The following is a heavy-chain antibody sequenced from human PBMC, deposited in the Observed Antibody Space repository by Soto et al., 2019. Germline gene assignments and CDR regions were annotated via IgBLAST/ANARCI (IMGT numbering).Heavy chain of an antibody. CDR2: IYYSGST. CDR3: AKGADCSGGSCLGWFDP. CDR1: GGSISSSSYY. J-gene: IGHJ5*02. D-gene: IGHD2-15*01. Sequence: QLQLQESGPGLVKPSETLSLTCTVSGGSISSSSYYWGWIRQPPGKGLEWIGSIYYSGSTYYNPSLKSRVTISVDTSKHQFSLKLSSVTAADTAVYYCAKGADCSGGSCLGWFDPWGQGTLVTVSS. V-gene: IGHV4-39*01.